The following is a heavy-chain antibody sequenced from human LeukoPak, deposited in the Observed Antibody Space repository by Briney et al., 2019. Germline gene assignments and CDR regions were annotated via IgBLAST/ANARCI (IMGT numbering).Heavy chain of an antibody. J-gene: IGHJ6*03. D-gene: IGHD2-15*01. CDR3: ASRVVAATTNYYYYYMDV. CDR2: IIPIFGTA. Sequence: SVKVSCKASGYTFTSYGISWVRQAPGQGLEWMGGIIPIFGTANYAQKFQGRVTITADESTSTAYMELSSLRSEDTAVYYCASRVVAATTNYYYYYMDVWGKGTTVTISS. CDR1: GYTFTSYG. V-gene: IGHV1-69*13.